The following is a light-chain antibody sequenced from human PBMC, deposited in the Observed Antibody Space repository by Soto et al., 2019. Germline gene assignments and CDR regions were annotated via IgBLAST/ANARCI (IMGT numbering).Light chain of an antibody. CDR2: GAS. J-gene: IGKJ4*01. Sequence: EIRFTQSPGTLSLCPGERATLSCRASQSVGSTYLAWYQQKPGQAPRLLISGASSRATGIPDRFSGSGSGTDFTLTISRLEPEDFAVYYCQQYGSSPLTLGGGTKVDI. V-gene: IGKV3-20*01. CDR3: QQYGSSPLT. CDR1: QSVGSTY.